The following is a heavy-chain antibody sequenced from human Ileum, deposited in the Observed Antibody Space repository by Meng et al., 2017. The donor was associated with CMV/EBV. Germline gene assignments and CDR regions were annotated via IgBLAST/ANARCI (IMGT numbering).Heavy chain of an antibody. Sequence: QRLRSGAEGKKPGTSVKVTVKASGSTFTGNYIYGWRQAPGQGLKWMGWIDPNTGGTKYIQKFQGRVTMTGDTSISTAYMELSGLRFDDTAVYYCARRERISSGLEYWGQGTLVTVSS. CDR1: GSTFTGNY. D-gene: IGHD6-6*01. CDR2: IDPNTGGT. CDR3: ARRERISSGLEY. V-gene: IGHV1-2*02. J-gene: IGHJ4*02.